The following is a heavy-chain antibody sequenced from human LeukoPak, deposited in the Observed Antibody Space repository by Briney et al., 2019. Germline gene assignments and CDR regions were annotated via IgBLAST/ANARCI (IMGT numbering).Heavy chain of an antibody. Sequence: GGFLRLSCVVSGLTFDNAWMSWVRQAPGKGLEWVGRITSKNVGETTEYAAPVQGRFTISRDGSKNTVYLQMSSLKTEDTAVYYCTTGPGNSGYWGQGTLVTASS. CDR2: ITSKNVGETT. J-gene: IGHJ4*02. CDR3: TTGPGNSGY. D-gene: IGHD4-23*01. V-gene: IGHV3-15*01. CDR1: GLTFDNAW.